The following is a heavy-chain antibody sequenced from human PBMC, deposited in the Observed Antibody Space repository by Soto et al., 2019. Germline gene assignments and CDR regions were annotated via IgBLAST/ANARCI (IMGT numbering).Heavy chain of an antibody. CDR3: ARASLIVAKEFDY. J-gene: IGHJ4*02. CDR2: IYYSGST. D-gene: IGHD5-12*01. CDR1: GGSISSGDYY. Sequence: PSETLSLTCTVSGGSISSGDYYWSWIRQPPGKGLEWIGYIYYSGSTYYNPSLKSRVTISVDTSKNQFSLKLSSVTAADTAVYYCARASLIVAKEFDYWGQGTLVTVSS. V-gene: IGHV4-30-4*01.